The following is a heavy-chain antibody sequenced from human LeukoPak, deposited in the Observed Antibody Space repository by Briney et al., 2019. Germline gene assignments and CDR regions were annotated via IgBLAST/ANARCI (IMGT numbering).Heavy chain of an antibody. Sequence: PSETLSLTCTVSGGSISSYYWSWIRQPPGKGLEWIGEINHSGSTNYNPSLKSRVTISVDTSKNQFSLKLSSVTAADTAVYYCARVPMLGYFDYWGQGTLVTVSS. CDR1: GGSISSYY. J-gene: IGHJ4*02. V-gene: IGHV4-34*01. CDR3: ARVPMLGYFDY. D-gene: IGHD3-10*02. CDR2: INHSGST.